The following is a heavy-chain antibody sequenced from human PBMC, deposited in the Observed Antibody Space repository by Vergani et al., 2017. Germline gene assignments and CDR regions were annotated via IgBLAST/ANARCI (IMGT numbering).Heavy chain of an antibody. CDR2: INPNSGGT. CDR3: ARGAYCGGDCYSPIDY. D-gene: IGHD2-21*01. Sequence: QVQLVQSGAEVKKPGASVKVSCKASGYTFTGYYMHWVRQASGQGLEWMGWINPNSGGTNYAQKFQGRVTMTRDTSISTAYMELSRLRSDDTAVYYCARGAYCGGDCYSPIDYWGQGTLVTVSS. V-gene: IGHV1-2*02. J-gene: IGHJ4*02. CDR1: GYTFTGYY.